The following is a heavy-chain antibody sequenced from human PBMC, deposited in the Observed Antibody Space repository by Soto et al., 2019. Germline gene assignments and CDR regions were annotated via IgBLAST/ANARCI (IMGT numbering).Heavy chain of an antibody. V-gene: IGHV1-69*13. J-gene: IGHJ6*02. CDR1: GGTFSSYA. CDR2: IIPIFGTA. CDR3: ARDIGYSYGVYYYYVLDV. D-gene: IGHD5-18*01. Sequence: GASVKVSCKASGGTFSSYAISWVRQAPGQGLEWMGGIIPIFGTANYAQKSQGRVTITADESTSTAYMELSSLRSEDTAVYYCARDIGYSYGVYYYYVLDVWGQGTTVTVSS.